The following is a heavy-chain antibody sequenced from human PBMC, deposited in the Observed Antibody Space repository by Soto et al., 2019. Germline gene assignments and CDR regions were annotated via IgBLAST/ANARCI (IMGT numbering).Heavy chain of an antibody. J-gene: IGHJ6*03. D-gene: IGHD3-10*01. CDR3: ARSTERWGVYYYYYYYMDV. CDR2: ISSNGGST. V-gene: IGHV3-64*01. Sequence: EVQLVESGGGLVQPGGSLRLSCAASGFTFSSYAMHWVRQAPGKGLEYVSAISSNGGSTYYANSVKGRFTISRDNSKNTLYLQMGSLRAEDMAVYYCARSTERWGVYYYYYYYMDVWGKGTTVTVSS. CDR1: GFTFSSYA.